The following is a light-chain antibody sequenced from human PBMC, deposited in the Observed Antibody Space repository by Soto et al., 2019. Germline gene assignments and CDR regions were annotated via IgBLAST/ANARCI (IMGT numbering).Light chain of an antibody. V-gene: IGLV2-14*01. CDR2: DVS. J-gene: IGLJ2*01. CDR3: SSYTSSSISYVV. CDR1: SSDVGGYNY. Sequence: QSALTQPASVFGSPGQSITISCTGTSSDVGGYNYVSWYQQHPGKAPKLMIYDVSNRPSGVSNRFSGSKSGNTASLTISGLQAEDEADYYCSSYTSSSISYVVFGGGTKLTVL.